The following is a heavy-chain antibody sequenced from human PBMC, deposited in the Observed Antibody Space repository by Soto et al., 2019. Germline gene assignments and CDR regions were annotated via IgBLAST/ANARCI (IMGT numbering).Heavy chain of an antibody. CDR2: IYYSGST. CDR3: ASGGAAAGTFDY. V-gene: IGHV4-59*01. CDR1: GGSIRSYY. Sequence: QVQLQESGPGLVKPSETLSLTCTVSGGSIRSYYWSCVRQPPGKGLEWIGYIYYSGSTNYNPSLKSRVTISVDTSKNQFSLKLSSVTAADTAVYYCASGGAAAGTFDYWVQGTLVTVSS. J-gene: IGHJ4*02. D-gene: IGHD6-13*01.